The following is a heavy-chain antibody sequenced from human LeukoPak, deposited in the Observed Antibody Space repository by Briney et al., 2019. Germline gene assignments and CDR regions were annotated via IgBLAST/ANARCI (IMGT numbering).Heavy chain of an antibody. V-gene: IGHV3-74*01. CDR2: INSDGSST. CDR3: ARASYQLQGYFDY. D-gene: IGHD2-2*01. CDR1: GFTFSSYW. J-gene: IGHJ4*02. Sequence: GGSLRLSCAASGFTFSSYWMHWVRQAPGKGLVWVSRINSDGSSTSYADSVKGRFTISRDNAKNTLYLQVNSLRAEDTAVYYCARASYQLQGYFDYWGQGTLVTVSS.